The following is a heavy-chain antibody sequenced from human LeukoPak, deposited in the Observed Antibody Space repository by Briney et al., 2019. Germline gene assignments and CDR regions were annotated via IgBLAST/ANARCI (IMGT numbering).Heavy chain of an antibody. Sequence: GGSLRLSCAASGFTFSSYGMHWVRQAPGKGLEWVAVISYDGSNKYYADSVKGRFTISRDNSKNTLYLQMNSLRAEDTAVYYCAKDLSFGTPFDYWGQGTLVTVSS. J-gene: IGHJ4*02. V-gene: IGHV3-30*18. CDR1: GFTFSSYG. CDR2: ISYDGSNK. CDR3: AKDLSFGTPFDY. D-gene: IGHD3-16*02.